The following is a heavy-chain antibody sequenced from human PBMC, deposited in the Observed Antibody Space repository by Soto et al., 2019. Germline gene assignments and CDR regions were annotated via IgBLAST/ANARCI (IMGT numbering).Heavy chain of an antibody. D-gene: IGHD6-13*01. CDR2: IIPIFGTA. V-gene: IGHV1-69*12. CDR1: GGTFSSYA. CDR3: ARDWYLPGAHYYYYGMDV. J-gene: IGHJ6*02. Sequence: QVQLVQSGAEVKKPGSSVKVSCKASGGTFSSYAISWVRQAPGQGLEWMGGIIPIFGTANYAQKFQGRVTITADESTSTAYMELSSLRSEDTAVYYCARDWYLPGAHYYYYGMDVWGQGTTATVSS.